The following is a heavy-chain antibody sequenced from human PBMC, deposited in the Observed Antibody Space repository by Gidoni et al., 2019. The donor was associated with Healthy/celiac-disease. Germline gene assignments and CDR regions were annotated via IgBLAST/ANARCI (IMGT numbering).Heavy chain of an antibody. V-gene: IGHV3-13*01. CDR2: IGTAGDT. Sequence: EVQLVESGGGLVQPVGSLRLSCAASGFTFSSYDMHWVRQATGKGLEWVSAIGTAGDTYYPGSVKGRFTISRENAKNSLYLQMNSLRAGDTAVYYCARGAPCSGGSCYLPYFDYWGQGTLVTVSS. CDR3: ARGAPCSGGSCYLPYFDY. J-gene: IGHJ4*02. CDR1: GFTFSSYD. D-gene: IGHD2-15*01.